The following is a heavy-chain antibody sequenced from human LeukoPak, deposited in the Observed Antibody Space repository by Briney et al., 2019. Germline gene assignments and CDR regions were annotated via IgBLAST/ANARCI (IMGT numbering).Heavy chain of an antibody. CDR1: GYTFTSYY. Sequence: ASVKVSCKASGYTFTSYYMHWVRQAPGQRLEWMGWINAGNGNTKYSQKFQGRVTITRDTSASAAYMELSSLGSEDTAVYYCARRTYYYGSGSSRPFDYWGQGTLVTVSS. J-gene: IGHJ4*02. CDR2: INAGNGNT. CDR3: ARRTYYYGSGSSRPFDY. V-gene: IGHV1-3*01. D-gene: IGHD3-10*01.